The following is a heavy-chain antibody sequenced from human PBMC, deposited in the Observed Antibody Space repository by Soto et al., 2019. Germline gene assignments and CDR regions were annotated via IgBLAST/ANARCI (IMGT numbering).Heavy chain of an antibody. CDR1: GYTFTSYY. Sequence: QVQLVQSGAEVKKPGASVKVSCKASGYTFTSYYISWVRQAPGQGLEWMGWISAYNGNTNYAQKLQGRVTMTTYKSTSTAIMEPRSLRSAVTAVYYRARDAPPAEHWGQGTLVTVSS. J-gene: IGHJ4*02. CDR3: ARDAPPAEH. V-gene: IGHV1-18*01. CDR2: ISAYNGNT.